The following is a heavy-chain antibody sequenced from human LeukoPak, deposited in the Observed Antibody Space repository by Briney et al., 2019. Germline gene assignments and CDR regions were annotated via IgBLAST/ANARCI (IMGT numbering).Heavy chain of an antibody. CDR1: GFTFSSYS. D-gene: IGHD2-15*01. CDR2: ISSSSSYI. J-gene: IGHJ4*02. Sequence: GGSLRLSCAASGFTFSSYSMNWVRQAPGKGLEWVSSISSSSSYIYYADPVKGRFTISRDNAKNSLYLQMNSLRAEDTAVYYCARSVVVVAAIGYWGQGTLVTVSS. V-gene: IGHV3-21*01. CDR3: ARSVVVVAAIGY.